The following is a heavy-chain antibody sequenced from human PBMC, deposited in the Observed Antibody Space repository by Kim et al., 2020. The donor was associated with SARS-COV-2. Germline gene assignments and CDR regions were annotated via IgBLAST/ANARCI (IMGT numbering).Heavy chain of an antibody. J-gene: IGHJ4*02. CDR1: GGSFSGYY. D-gene: IGHD6-13*01. CDR2: INHSGST. CDR3: ARLRFGYSSSWYGGPFDY. Sequence: SETLSLTCAVYGGSFSGYYWSWIRQPPGKGLEWIGEINHSGSTNYNPSLKSRVTISVDTSKNQFSLKLSSVTAADTAVYYCARLRFGYSSSWYGGPFDYWGQGTLVTVSS. V-gene: IGHV4-34*01.